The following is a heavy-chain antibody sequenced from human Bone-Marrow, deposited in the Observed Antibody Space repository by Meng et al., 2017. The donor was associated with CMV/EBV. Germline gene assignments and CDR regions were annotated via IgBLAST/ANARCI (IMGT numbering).Heavy chain of an antibody. V-gene: IGHV4-38-2*02. CDR2: IYHSGST. CDR1: GYSISSGYY. Sequence: SETLSLTCTVSGYSISSGYYWGWIRQPPGKGLEWIGSIYHSGSTYYNPSLKSRVTISVDTSKNQFSLKLSSVTAADTAVYYCAKGYSNYRAWGQGTLVTAPQ. D-gene: IGHD4-11*01. CDR3: AKGYSNYRA. J-gene: IGHJ5*02.